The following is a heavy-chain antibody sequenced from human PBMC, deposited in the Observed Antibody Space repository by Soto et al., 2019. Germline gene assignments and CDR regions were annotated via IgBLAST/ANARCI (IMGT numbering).Heavy chain of an antibody. J-gene: IGHJ3*02. Sequence: QLQLQESGPGLVKPSETLSLICTVSGGSISSSSGYWGWIRQPPGKGLEWIGSIYYSGSTYYNPSLKSRVTISVDTSKNQFSLKLSSVTAADTAVYYCARPRGGYLGAFDIWGQGTMVTVSS. CDR1: GGSISSSSGY. V-gene: IGHV4-39*01. D-gene: IGHD3-16*01. CDR3: ARPRGGYLGAFDI. CDR2: IYYSGST.